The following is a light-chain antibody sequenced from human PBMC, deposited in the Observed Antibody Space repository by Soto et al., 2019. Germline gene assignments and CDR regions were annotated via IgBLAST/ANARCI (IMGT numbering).Light chain of an antibody. CDR2: DVS. CDR1: SSDVGGYNY. J-gene: IGLJ1*01. V-gene: IGLV2-11*01. Sequence: QSVLTQPRSVSGSPGQSVTISCTGTSSDVGGYNYVSWYQQHPGKAPKLMIYDVSKRPSGVPNPFSGSKSGNTASLTISGLQAEDEADYYCCSYAGSYTLYVFGTGTKVTVL. CDR3: CSYAGSYTLYV.